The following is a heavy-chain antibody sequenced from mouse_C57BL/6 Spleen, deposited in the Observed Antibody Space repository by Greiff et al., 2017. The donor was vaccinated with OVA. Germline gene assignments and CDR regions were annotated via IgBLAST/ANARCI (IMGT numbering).Heavy chain of an antibody. V-gene: IGHV1-61*01. D-gene: IGHD1-1*01. Sequence: QVQLQQPGAELVRPGSSVKLSCKASGYTFTSYWMDWVKQRPGQGLEWIGNIYPSDSETHYNQKFKDNATLTVDNSSSTAYMQLSSLTSEDSAVYYCARRVLLRYPYDYWGQGTTLTVSS. CDR3: ARRVLLRYPYDY. CDR1: GYTFTSYW. J-gene: IGHJ2*01. CDR2: IYPSDSET.